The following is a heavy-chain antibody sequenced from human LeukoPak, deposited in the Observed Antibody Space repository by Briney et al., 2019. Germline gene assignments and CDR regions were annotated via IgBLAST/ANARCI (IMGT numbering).Heavy chain of an antibody. J-gene: IGHJ4*02. Sequence: SGGSLRLSCAVSGFIVSSYYMTWVRQAPGKGREWVSLIYSGGSTYCADSVKGRFTISRDNSKNTLYLQMNSLRAEDTAVYYCARRALYFDYWGQGTLVTVSS. CDR3: ARRALYFDY. CDR2: IYSGGST. V-gene: IGHV3-53*01. CDR1: GFIVSSYY.